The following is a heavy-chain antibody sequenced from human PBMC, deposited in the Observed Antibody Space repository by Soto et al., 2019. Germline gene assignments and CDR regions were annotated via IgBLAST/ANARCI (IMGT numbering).Heavy chain of an antibody. Sequence: GASVKVSCKASGYTFTSYYMHWVRRAPGQGLEWMGIINPSGGSTSYAQKFQGRVTITADKSTSTAYMELSSLRSEDTAVYYCARDLPGTITPFWRDYYMDVWGKGTTVTVSS. J-gene: IGHJ6*03. V-gene: IGHV1-46*01. CDR3: ARDLPGTITPFWRDYYMDV. CDR1: GYTFTSYY. D-gene: IGHD1-1*01. CDR2: INPSGGST.